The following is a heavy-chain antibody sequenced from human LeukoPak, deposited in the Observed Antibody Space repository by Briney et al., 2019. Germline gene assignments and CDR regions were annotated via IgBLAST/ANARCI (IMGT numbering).Heavy chain of an antibody. CDR2: IWYDRTNK. CDR3: ARGPRILAAGSYYFDY. V-gene: IGHV3-33*01. Sequence: GGSLRLSCAASGFTFSTYGMHWVRQAPGKGLEWVAVIWYDRTNKYYADSVKGRFTISRDNSKNTLYLQMSSLRAEDTAVYYCARGPRILAAGSYYFDYWGQGSLVTVSS. J-gene: IGHJ4*02. CDR1: GFTFSTYG. D-gene: IGHD6-13*01.